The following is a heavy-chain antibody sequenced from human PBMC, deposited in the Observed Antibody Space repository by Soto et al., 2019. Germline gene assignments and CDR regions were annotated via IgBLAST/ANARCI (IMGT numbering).Heavy chain of an antibody. CDR1: GFTFSTYA. J-gene: IGHJ3*01. CDR2: ISDAAGSA. V-gene: IGHV3-23*01. Sequence: PVGSLRLSCAASGFTFSTYAISWVRQVPGKGLEWVSTISDAAGSAYYVDSVKGRFTISRDNSKKTLYLQMNSLRAEDSAVYYCARPYGGKIGDAPDLWGQGTMVTVSS. CDR3: ARPYGGKIGDAPDL. D-gene: IGHD4-17*01.